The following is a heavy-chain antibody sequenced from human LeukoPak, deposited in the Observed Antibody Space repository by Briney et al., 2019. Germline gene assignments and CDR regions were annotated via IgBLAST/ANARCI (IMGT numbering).Heavy chain of an antibody. CDR3: TTDRYCSGGSCYSKFDP. V-gene: IGHV3-15*01. D-gene: IGHD2-15*01. CDR2: IKSKTDGGTT. Sequence: GGSLRLSCAASGFTFSNAWMSWVRQAPGKGLEWVGRIKSKTDGGTTDYAAPVKGRFTISRDDSKNTLYLQMNSLKTEDTAVYYCTTDRYCSGGSCYSKFDPWGQGTLVTVSS. J-gene: IGHJ5*02. CDR1: GFTFSNAW.